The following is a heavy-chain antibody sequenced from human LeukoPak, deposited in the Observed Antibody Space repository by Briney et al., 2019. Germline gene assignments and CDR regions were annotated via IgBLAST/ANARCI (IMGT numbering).Heavy chain of an antibody. V-gene: IGHV3-9*03. CDR3: AKGQYSSGWYVFDY. CDR1: VVTFDDYA. J-gene: IGHJ4*02. CDR2: ISWNSGSI. Sequence: PGGSLRLSSAASVVTFDDYAMRSGSGGPGEGVWCGSGISWNSGSIGYADSVKGRFTISRENAKNSLYLQMNSLRAEDMALYYCAKGQYSSGWYVFDYWGQGTLVTVSS. D-gene: IGHD6-19*01.